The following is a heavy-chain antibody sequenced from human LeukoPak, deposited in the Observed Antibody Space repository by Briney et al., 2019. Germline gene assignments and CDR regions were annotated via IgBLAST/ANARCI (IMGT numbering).Heavy chain of an antibody. CDR3: ARLREYSSSEADY. CDR1: GYTFTAYY. J-gene: IGHJ4*02. V-gene: IGHV1-2*02. Sequence: ASVKVSCKASGYTFTAYYMHWVRQAPGQGLEWMGWINPNSGGTNYAPKFQGRVTMTRDTSISTAYMELSRLRSDDTAVYYCARLREYSSSEADYWGQGTLVTVSS. CDR2: INPNSGGT. D-gene: IGHD6-6*01.